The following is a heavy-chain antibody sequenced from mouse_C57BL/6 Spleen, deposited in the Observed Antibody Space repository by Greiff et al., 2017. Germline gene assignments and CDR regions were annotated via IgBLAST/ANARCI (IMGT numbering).Heavy chain of an antibody. Sequence: QVQLKQPGAELVKPGASVKLSCKASGYTFTSYWMHWVKQRPGQGLEWIGMIHPNSGSTNYNEKFKSKATLTVDKSSSTAYMQLSSLTSEDSAVYYCARRGVVATFYYFDYWGQGTTLTVSS. CDR2: IHPNSGST. CDR3: ARRGVVATFYYFDY. D-gene: IGHD1-1*01. CDR1: GYTFTSYW. J-gene: IGHJ2*01. V-gene: IGHV1-64*01.